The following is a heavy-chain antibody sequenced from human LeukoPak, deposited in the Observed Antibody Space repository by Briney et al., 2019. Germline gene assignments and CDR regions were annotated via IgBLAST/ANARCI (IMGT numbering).Heavy chain of an antibody. CDR1: GYTSTNYG. J-gene: IGHJ3*02. D-gene: IGHD3-10*01. V-gene: IGHV1-18*01. CDR3: ARGWSLDYYAPDAFDI. Sequence: ASVKVSCKASGYTSTNYGISWVRQAPGQGLEWMGWISINRGNTNYAQKFQGRVSMTTDTSTSTAYMELRGLRSEDTAVYYCARGWSLDYYAPDAFDIWGQGTMVTVSS. CDR2: ISINRGNT.